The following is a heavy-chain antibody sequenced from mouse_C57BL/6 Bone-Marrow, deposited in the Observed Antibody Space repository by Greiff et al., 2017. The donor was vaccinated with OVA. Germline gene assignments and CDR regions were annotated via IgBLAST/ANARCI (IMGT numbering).Heavy chain of an antibody. J-gene: IGHJ1*03. CDR2: ISSGGSYT. Sequence: EVQLVESGGDLVKPGGSLKLSCAASGFTFSSYGMSWVRQTPDKRLEWVATISSGGSYTYYPDSVKGRFTISRDNAKNTLYLQMSSLKSEDTAMYYCARHYYGSDCDFDVWGTGTPVTVSS. CDR1: GFTFSSYG. V-gene: IGHV5-6*01. D-gene: IGHD1-1*01. CDR3: ARHYYGSDCDFDV.